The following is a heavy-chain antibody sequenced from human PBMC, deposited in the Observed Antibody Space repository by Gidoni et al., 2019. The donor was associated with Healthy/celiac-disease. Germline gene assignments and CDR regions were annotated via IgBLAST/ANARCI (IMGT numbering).Heavy chain of an antibody. CDR1: GGSFSGYY. V-gene: IGHV4-34*01. Sequence: QVQLQQWGAGLLKPSETLSLTCAVYGGSFSGYYWGWLRQPPGKGLEWIGEINHSGSTNYNPALKRRGTIAVDTSKNQFSLKLSSVTAADTAVDDCASTQLGDTAMVSYFVELDYWGQGTLVTGSS. CDR3: ASTQLGDTAMVSYFVELDY. CDR2: INHSGST. D-gene: IGHD5-18*01. J-gene: IGHJ4*02.